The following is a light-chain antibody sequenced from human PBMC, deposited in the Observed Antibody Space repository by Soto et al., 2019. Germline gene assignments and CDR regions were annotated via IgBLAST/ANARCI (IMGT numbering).Light chain of an antibody. CDR2: DVS. J-gene: IGLJ1*01. Sequence: SVVTPTAPLSGASGQSIAPSCPGNSRDVGGYSYVSWYQQQPGKAPKLVISDVSNRPSGVSDRFSGSKSGNTASLTISGLQTEDEADYYCASYTTSSTYVFGTGTKVTVL. CDR1: SRDVGGYSY. CDR3: ASYTTSSTYV. V-gene: IGLV2-14*01.